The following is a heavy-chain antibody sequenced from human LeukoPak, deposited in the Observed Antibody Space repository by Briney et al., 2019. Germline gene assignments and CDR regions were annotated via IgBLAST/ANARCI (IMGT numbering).Heavy chain of an antibody. CDR3: ARERDGRFFDY. CDR2: INQDGSVK. Sequence: GGSLRLSCAVSGLRFGSFWMSWFRQAPGKGLEWVANINQDGSVKYFVDSVRGRFTISRDNSKNSLHLQMNTLRAEDTAVYYCARERDGRFFDYWGQGTLVTVSS. CDR1: GLRFGSFW. J-gene: IGHJ4*02. V-gene: IGHV3-7*01. D-gene: IGHD5-24*01.